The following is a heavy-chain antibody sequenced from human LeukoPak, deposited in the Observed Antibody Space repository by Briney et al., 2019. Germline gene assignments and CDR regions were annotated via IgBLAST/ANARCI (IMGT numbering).Heavy chain of an antibody. CDR3: ARHVGNSGSGSYLTYFDY. J-gene: IGHJ4*02. CDR1: GGSISSYY. V-gene: IGHV4-59*08. CDR2: IYYSGST. Sequence: SETLSLTCTVSGGSISSYYWSWIRQPPGKELEWIGHIYYSGSTHYNPSLKSRVTISVDTSKNQFSLKLSSVTAADTAVYYCARHVGNSGSGSYLTYFDYWGQGTLVTVSS. D-gene: IGHD3-10*01.